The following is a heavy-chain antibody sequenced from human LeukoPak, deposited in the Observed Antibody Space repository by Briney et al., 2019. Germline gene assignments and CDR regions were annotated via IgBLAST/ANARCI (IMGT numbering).Heavy chain of an antibody. CDR3: ARGSSGWYYYYMDV. J-gene: IGHJ6*03. Sequence: PGGSLRLSCAASGFTFSSYAMHWVRQAPGKGLEYVSAISNNGGSTYYANSVKGRFTISRDNSKNTLYLQMGSLRAEDMAVYYCARGSSGWYYYYMDVWGKGTTVTISS. D-gene: IGHD6-19*01. CDR2: ISNNGGST. CDR1: GFTFSSYA. V-gene: IGHV3-64*01.